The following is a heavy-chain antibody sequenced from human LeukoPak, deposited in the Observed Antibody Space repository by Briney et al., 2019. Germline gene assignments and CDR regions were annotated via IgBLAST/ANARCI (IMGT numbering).Heavy chain of an antibody. CDR1: GGSFSGYY. D-gene: IGHD4-23*01. Sequence: SETLSLTCAVYGGSFSGYYWSWIRQPPGKGLEWIGEINHSGSTNYNPSLKSRVTISVDTSKNQFSLKLSSVTAADTAVYHCARTNGGNSPIDYWGQGTLVTVSS. J-gene: IGHJ4*02. V-gene: IGHV4-34*01. CDR3: ARTNGGNSPIDY. CDR2: INHSGST.